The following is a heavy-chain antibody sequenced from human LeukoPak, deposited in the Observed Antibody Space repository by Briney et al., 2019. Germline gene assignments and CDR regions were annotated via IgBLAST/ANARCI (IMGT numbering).Heavy chain of an antibody. D-gene: IGHD2-2*01. CDR2: IYYSGST. Sequence: SETLSLTCTVSGGSISSYYRSWIRQPPGKGLEWIGYIYYSGSTDYNPSLKSRVTISVDTSKNQFSLKLSSVTAADTAVYYCARDDGCSSTSCWVGNWFDPWGQGTLVTVSS. CDR3: ARDDGCSSTSCWVGNWFDP. V-gene: IGHV4-59*01. CDR1: GGSISSYY. J-gene: IGHJ5*02.